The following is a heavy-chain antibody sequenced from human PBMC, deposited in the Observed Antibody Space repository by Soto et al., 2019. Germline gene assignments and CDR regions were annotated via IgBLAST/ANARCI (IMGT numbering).Heavy chain of an antibody. J-gene: IGHJ3*02. CDR1: GYTFTSYA. Sequence: ASVKVSCKASGYTFTSYATHLVRQAPVQILELIVWINAGNFNTKYSQKFQGRFTIAVYTSAITSYIELIRLKSDDTAVYYCVRAGDYEVLEAFDIWAQRTIVPVSS. V-gene: IGHV1-3*01. D-gene: IGHD3-3*01. CDR3: VRAGDYEVLEAFDI. CDR2: INAGNFNT.